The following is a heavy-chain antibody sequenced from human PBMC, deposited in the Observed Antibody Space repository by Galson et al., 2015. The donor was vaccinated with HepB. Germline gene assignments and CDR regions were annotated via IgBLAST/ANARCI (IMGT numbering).Heavy chain of an antibody. J-gene: IGHJ6*03. D-gene: IGHD2-2*01. V-gene: IGHV3-33*01. CDR3: ARAAYQLYYYMDV. CDR2: ILYDGSNK. Sequence: LRLSCAASGFTFSHYGTHWVRQAPGKGLEWVAVILYDGSNKYYADSVKGRFTISRDNSKNTLFLQMSSLRAKDTAVYYCARAAYQLYYYMDVWGKGTTVTVSS. CDR1: GFTFSHYG.